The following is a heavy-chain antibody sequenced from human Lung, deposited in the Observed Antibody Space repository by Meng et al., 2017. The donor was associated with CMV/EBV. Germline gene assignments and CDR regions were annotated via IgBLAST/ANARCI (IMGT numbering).Heavy chain of an antibody. J-gene: IGHJ6*02. V-gene: IGHV2-5*01. D-gene: IGHD3-22*01. CDR2: ICWNDDK. Sequence: SGPTLVKPTQTLTLTSTFSGFSHSTSGVGVGWIRQPPGKALEWLALICWNDDKRYSPSLKSRLTITKDTSKNQMVLTMTNMDPVDTAAYYCAHCISTMIESYDYGMDVWGQRTTVTVSS. CDR3: AHCISTMIESYDYGMDV. CDR1: GFSHSTSGVG.